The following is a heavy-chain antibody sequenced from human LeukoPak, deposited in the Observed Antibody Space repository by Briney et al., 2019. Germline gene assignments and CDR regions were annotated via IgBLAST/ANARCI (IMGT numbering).Heavy chain of an antibody. CDR1: GYTFTDYF. Sequence: AASVKVSCKTSGYTFTDYFVHWVRQAPGQGLEWMGWINPNSGGTEYAQKFLGRVTMTRDTSIGTAYMELSRLRSDDTAVYFCAREYYYDSSGYSVDYYYYGMDVWGQGTTVTVSS. D-gene: IGHD3-22*01. CDR3: AREYYYDSSGYSVDYYYYGMDV. CDR2: INPNSGGT. V-gene: IGHV1-2*02. J-gene: IGHJ6*02.